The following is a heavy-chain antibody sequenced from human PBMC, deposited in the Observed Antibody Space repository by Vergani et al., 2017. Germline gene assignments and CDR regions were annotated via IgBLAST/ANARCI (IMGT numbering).Heavy chain of an antibody. J-gene: IGHJ4*02. V-gene: IGHV3-21*01. D-gene: IGHD3-10*01. CDR3: AKGALWFGERYPPPDY. CDR1: GFTFSSYS. CDR2: ISSSSSYI. Sequence: EVQLVESGGGLVKPGGSLRLSCAASGFTFSSYSMNWVRQAPGKGLEWVSSISSSSSYIYYADSVKGRFTISRDNAKNSLYLQMNSLRAEDTAVYYCAKGALWFGERYPPPDYWGQGTLVTVSS.